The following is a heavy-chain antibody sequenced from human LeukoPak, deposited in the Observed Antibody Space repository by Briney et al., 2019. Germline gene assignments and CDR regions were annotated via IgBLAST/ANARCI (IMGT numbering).Heavy chain of an antibody. CDR3: ARRGSMGGSFVGAFDI. J-gene: IGHJ3*02. D-gene: IGHD1-26*01. V-gene: IGHV4-39*01. CDR2: IYYTGRT. Sequence: PSETLSLTCTVSGDSFSRNTYSWGWIRQPPGKGLEWIGSIYYTGRTFCNPSLKSRVTISVDPSKNQFSLKLSSVTAADTAVYYCARRGSMGGSFVGAFDIWGQGTMVTVSS. CDR1: GDSFSRNTYS.